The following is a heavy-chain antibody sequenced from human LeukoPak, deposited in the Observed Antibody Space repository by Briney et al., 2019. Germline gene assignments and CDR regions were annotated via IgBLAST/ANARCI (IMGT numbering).Heavy chain of an antibody. CDR2: INPNDGST. J-gene: IGHJ4*02. Sequence: ASVKVSCKASGYIFISYGIRWVRQAPGQGLEWMGIINPNDGSTNYAQRFQGRVTMTRDRSTSTVYMELSSLRSEDTAVYYYARGTQIDSSVYYAGHFDYWGQGTLVTVSS. CDR3: ARGTQIDSSVYYAGHFDY. D-gene: IGHD3-22*01. V-gene: IGHV1-46*01. CDR1: GYIFISYG.